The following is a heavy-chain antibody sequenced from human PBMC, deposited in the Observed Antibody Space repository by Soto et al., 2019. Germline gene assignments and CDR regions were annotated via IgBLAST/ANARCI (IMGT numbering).Heavy chain of an antibody. V-gene: IGHV1-18*01. D-gene: IGHD2-21*01. J-gene: IGHJ4*02. Sequence: QVQLVQSGAEVKKPGASVKVSCKASGYTFTSYYISWGRQAPGQGLEWMGWISRYNGNTNYAQKPPARATMTTETSTSTAYMELRSLGSDDAAVYYCAREGARGLSWGQGTLVPVSS. CDR2: ISRYNGNT. CDR1: GYTFTSYY. CDR3: AREGARGLS.